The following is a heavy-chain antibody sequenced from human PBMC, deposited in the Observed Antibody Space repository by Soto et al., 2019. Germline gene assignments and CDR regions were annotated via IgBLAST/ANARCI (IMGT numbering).Heavy chain of an antibody. J-gene: IGHJ6*02. CDR2: IYHSGST. CDR3: AREMVRGRNYYGMDV. Sequence: SETLSLTCTVSGGSISSSNWWSWVRQPPGKGLEWIGEIYHSGSTNYNPSLKSRVTISVDKSKNQSSLKLSSVTAADTAVYYCAREMVRGRNYYGMDVWGQGTTVTVSS. V-gene: IGHV4-4*02. D-gene: IGHD3-10*01. CDR1: GGSISSSNW.